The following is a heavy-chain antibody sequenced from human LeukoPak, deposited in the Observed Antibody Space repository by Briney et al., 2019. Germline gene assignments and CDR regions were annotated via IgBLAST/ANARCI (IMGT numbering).Heavy chain of an antibody. J-gene: IGHJ4*02. CDR1: GYTFTSYY. Sequence: ASVKVSCKASGYTFTSYYMHWVRQAPGQGLEWMGIINPSGGSTSYAQKFQGRVTMTRDTSTSTVYMELSSLRSEDTAVYYCARCGDCGEAVADAVSDYWGQGTLVTASS. V-gene: IGHV1-46*01. D-gene: IGHD6-19*01. CDR2: INPSGGST. CDR3: ARCGDCGEAVADAVSDY.